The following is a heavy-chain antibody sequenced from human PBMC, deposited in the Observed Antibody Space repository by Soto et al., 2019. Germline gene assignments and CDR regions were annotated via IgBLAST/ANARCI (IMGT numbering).Heavy chain of an antibody. Sequence: SESLSLTCTVSGGFICSYYWAWIRQPPGKGLEWIGYIFYSGSTNYNPSLKSRVTISVDTSKNQFSLKLSSVTAADTAVYYCARHYSAYSSSDWFDPWGQGTLVTVSS. CDR1: GGFICSYY. CDR2: IFYSGST. V-gene: IGHV4-59*08. D-gene: IGHD6-6*01. J-gene: IGHJ5*02. CDR3: ARHYSAYSSSDWFDP.